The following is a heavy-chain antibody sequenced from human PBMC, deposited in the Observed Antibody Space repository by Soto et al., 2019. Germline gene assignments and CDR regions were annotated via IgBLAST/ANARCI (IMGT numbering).Heavy chain of an antibody. CDR1: GGSITTGGYY. D-gene: IGHD2-15*01. CDR2: RYYSEST. V-gene: IGHV4-31*03. CDR3: ARTKCSGGSCYSWSLDY. J-gene: IGHJ4*02. Sequence: PSKTLSLTCTVPGGSITTGGYYWIWIRQLPGKGLEWIGHRYYSESTYYNPSLKSRVSISLDTSKNQFSLKLSFVTAADTAMYYCARTKCSGGSCYSWSLDYWGQGTPVTVSS.